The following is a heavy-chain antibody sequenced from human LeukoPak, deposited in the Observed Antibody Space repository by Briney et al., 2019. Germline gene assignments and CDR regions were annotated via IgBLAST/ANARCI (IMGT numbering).Heavy chain of an antibody. CDR2: IYSGGST. D-gene: IGHD2-2*01. V-gene: IGHV3-66*01. CDR1: GFTVSSNY. CDR3: AKAPYIVVVPAATATDY. J-gene: IGHJ4*02. Sequence: GGSLRLSCAASGFTVSSNYMSWVRQAPGKGLEWVSVIYSGGSTYYADSVKGRFTISRDNSKNTMYLQMNSLRAEDTAVYYCAKAPYIVVVPAATATDYWGQGTLVTVSS.